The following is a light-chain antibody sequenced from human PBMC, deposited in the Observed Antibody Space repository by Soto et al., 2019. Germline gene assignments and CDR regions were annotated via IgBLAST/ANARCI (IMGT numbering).Light chain of an antibody. CDR2: EGS. V-gene: IGLV2-23*03. Sequence: QSALTQPASVSGSPGQSITISCTATSSDAGNYNLVSWYQQYRGTAPKLMIYEGSKRPSGVSDRFSGSWLGGTASLTISGLQAEDEADYYCCSYAGSSTFVFGAGTKVTVL. CDR1: SSDAGNYNL. CDR3: CSYAGSSTFV. J-gene: IGLJ3*02.